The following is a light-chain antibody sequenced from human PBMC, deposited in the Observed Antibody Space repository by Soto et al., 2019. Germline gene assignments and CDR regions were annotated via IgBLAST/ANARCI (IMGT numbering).Light chain of an antibody. CDR1: SSDVGGYNY. CDR2: EVS. J-gene: IGLJ1*01. Sequence: QSALTQPASVSGSPGQSITISCTGTSSDVGGYNYVSWYQQHPGKAPKLMIYEVSNRPSGVSNRFSGSKSGNTAPLTISGLQAEDEADYYCSSYTSSSTSVFGTGTKVTVL. V-gene: IGLV2-14*01. CDR3: SSYTSSSTSV.